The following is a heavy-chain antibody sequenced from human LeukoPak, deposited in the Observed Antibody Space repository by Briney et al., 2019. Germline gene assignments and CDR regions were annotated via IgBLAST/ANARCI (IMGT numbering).Heavy chain of an antibody. D-gene: IGHD6-6*01. V-gene: IGHV1-2*02. CDR3: ARTVSSSSSFGY. CDR1: GNTVTSYY. CDR2: INPNSGGT. Sequence: ASVKVSCKASGNTVTSYYMHWVRRAPGQGLEWMGWINPNSGGTNYAQKFQGRVTMTRDTSISTAYMELSRLRSDDTAVYYCARTVSSSSSFGYWGQGTLVTVSS. J-gene: IGHJ4*02.